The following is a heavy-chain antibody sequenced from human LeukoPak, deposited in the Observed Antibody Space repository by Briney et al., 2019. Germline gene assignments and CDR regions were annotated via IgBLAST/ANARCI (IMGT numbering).Heavy chain of an antibody. CDR3: ATSYSSTSQIDY. D-gene: IGHD6-6*01. CDR2: IYYSGST. Sequence: SQTLSLTCTVSGGSISGGGYYWSWIRQHPGKGLEWIGYIYYSGSTNYNPSLKSRVTISVDTSRNQFSLKLSSVTAADTAVYYCATSYSSTSQIDYWGRGTLVTVSS. CDR1: GGSISGGGYY. J-gene: IGHJ4*02. V-gene: IGHV4-31*03.